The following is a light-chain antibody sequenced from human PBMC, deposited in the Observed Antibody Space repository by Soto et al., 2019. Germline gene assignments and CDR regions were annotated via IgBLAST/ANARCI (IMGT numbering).Light chain of an antibody. V-gene: IGKV4-1*01. CDR1: QSILYTSINKNY. J-gene: IGKJ1*01. CDR2: YSS. Sequence: DIVMTQSPASLAVSLGERATINCKSSQSILYTSINKNYLAWYQQKPGQPPRLLFSYSSTRESGVPDRFSGSGSGTDFTLTISSLQAEDVAVYYCQQYYRTPWTFGQGTKVEIK. CDR3: QQYYRTPWT.